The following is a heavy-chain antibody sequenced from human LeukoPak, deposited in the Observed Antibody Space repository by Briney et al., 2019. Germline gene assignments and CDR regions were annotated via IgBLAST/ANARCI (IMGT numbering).Heavy chain of an antibody. J-gene: IGHJ3*01. D-gene: IGHD2-21*02. CDR1: GDSISSDGYS. CDR3: ARDFLRTASPDAFDF. CDR2: IYYSGNT. Sequence: SETLSLTCTVSGDSISSDGYSWTWIRQPPGKGLEWIGHIYYSGNTYYNPSLKSRVTLSVDASKNQFSLNLTSVTAADTAIYYCARDFLRTASPDAFDFWGQGTMVTVSS. V-gene: IGHV4-31*03.